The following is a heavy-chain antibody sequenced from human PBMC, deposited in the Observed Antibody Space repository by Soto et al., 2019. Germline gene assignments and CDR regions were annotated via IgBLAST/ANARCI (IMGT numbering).Heavy chain of an antibody. CDR3: AKKSCSSPGCPYGMDV. Sequence: GGSLRLSCAASGFPFNAYVMNWVRPTTGKGLEWVSIISFTGDSRYYADSVRDRFTISRDNSQNTLYLQMNSLRAEDTAVYYCAKKSCSSPGCPYGMDVWGQGTTVTVSS. J-gene: IGHJ6*02. D-gene: IGHD2-2*01. CDR1: GFPFNAYV. CDR2: ISFTGDSR. V-gene: IGHV3-23*01.